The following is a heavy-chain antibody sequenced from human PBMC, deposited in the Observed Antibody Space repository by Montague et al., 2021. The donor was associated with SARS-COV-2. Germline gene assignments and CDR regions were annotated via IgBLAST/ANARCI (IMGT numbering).Heavy chain of an antibody. J-gene: IGHJ4*02. Sequence: SETLSLTCSVSGASITTHYWSWIRQDPGKGLEWIAYIFHSGHTNYNPSLRSRVAISIDTSRDQFSLSLTSITAADTAVYYCARQPYLASAYYFDYWGLGTLVTVSS. CDR3: ARQPYLASAYYFDY. V-gene: IGHV4-59*11. D-gene: IGHD3-10*01. CDR2: IFHSGHT. CDR1: GASITTHY.